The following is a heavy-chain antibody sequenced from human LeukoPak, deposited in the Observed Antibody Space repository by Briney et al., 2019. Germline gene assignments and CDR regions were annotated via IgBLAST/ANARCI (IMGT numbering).Heavy chain of an antibody. CDR2: IYHSEST. CDR1: GGSISSTDW. CDR3: ASRGSGGTSMVKMFPFDH. Sequence: PSGTLSLTCAVSGGSISSTDWWSWVRQPPGKGLEWIGEIYHSESTNYNPSLKSRVTILVDKSKNQFSLKLNSVTAADTAVYYCASRGSGGTSMVKMFPFDHWGQGTLVTVSS. J-gene: IGHJ4*02. V-gene: IGHV4-4*02. D-gene: IGHD5-18*01.